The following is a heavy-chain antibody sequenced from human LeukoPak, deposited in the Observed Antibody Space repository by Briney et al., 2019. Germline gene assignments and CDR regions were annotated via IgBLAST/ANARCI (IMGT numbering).Heavy chain of an antibody. J-gene: IGHJ4*02. CDR2: IDTDGTGT. CDR1: GFSFRDYW. V-gene: IGHV3-74*01. Sequence: GSLRLSCAVSGFSFRDYWMHWVRQAPGKGLVWVSHIDTDGTGTDYADSVKGRFTISRDNAKNTLYLQMNSLRAEDTAVYYCARFGGSYYGSGSYYPFDYWGQGTLVTVSS. D-gene: IGHD3-10*01. CDR3: ARFGGSYYGSGSYYPFDY.